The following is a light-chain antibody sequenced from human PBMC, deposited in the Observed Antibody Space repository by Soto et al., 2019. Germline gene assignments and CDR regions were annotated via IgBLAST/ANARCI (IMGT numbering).Light chain of an antibody. CDR1: QSISSW. CDR2: DAS. V-gene: IGKV1-5*01. Sequence: DIQMTQSPSTLSASVGDRVTITCRASQSISSWLAWYQQKPGKAPKLLIYDASSLESGVPSRFSGSGSGTEFTLTISGLLPEDFATYHCKQLNTLPFTFGQGTRLEIK. J-gene: IGKJ5*01. CDR3: KQLNTLPFT.